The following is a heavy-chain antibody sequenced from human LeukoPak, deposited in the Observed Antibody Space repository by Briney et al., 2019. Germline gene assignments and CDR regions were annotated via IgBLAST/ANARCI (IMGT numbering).Heavy chain of an antibody. CDR3: ARVVYSGYAGGMDV. D-gene: IGHD5-12*01. Sequence: GASVKVSCKASGYAFTSYGISWVRQAPGRGLEWMGWISAYNGNTNYAQKLQGRVTMTTDTSTSTAYMELRSLRSDDTAVYYCARVVYSGYAGGMDVWGQGTTVTVSS. V-gene: IGHV1-18*01. CDR2: ISAYNGNT. J-gene: IGHJ6*02. CDR1: GYAFTSYG.